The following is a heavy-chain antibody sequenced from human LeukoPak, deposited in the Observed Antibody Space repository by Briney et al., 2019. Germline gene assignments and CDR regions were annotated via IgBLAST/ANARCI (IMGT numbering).Heavy chain of an antibody. CDR1: GFTLSSYA. J-gene: IGHJ6*02. CDR3: VVTSFSDGMDV. Sequence: GGSLRLSCAASGFTLSSYAMSWVRQAPGKGLEWVSAISGSGGSTYYADSVKGRFTISRDNSKNTLYLQMNSLRAEDTAVYYCVVTSFSDGMDVWGQGTTVTVSS. V-gene: IGHV3-23*01. D-gene: IGHD2-21*02. CDR2: ISGSGGST.